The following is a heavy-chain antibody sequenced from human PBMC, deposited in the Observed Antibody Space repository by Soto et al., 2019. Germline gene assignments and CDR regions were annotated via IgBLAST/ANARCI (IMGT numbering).Heavy chain of an antibody. CDR2: IYPGDSDA. J-gene: IGHJ4*02. V-gene: IGHV5-51*01. CDR1: GYTFSKYW. Sequence: GESLKISCKGSGYTFSKYWIGWVRQTPGKGLGWMGMIYPGDSDARYSPSFEGQVTFSVDKSINTAYLQWNSLKASDTAMYYCARQGGEYNTTSDYWGQGTLVTVSS. D-gene: IGHD3-10*01. CDR3: ARQGGEYNTTSDY.